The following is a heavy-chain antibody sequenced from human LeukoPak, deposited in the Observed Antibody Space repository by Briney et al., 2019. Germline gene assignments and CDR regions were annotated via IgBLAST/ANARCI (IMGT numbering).Heavy chain of an antibody. Sequence: ASVKVSCKASGYTFTSYYMHWVRQAPGQGLEWMGIINPSGGSTSYAQKFQGRVTMTRDTSTSTVYMELRRLRFEDTAVYYCARALGYSSSWANWFDPWGQGTLVTVSS. V-gene: IGHV1-46*01. J-gene: IGHJ5*02. D-gene: IGHD6-13*01. CDR1: GYTFTSYY. CDR3: ARALGYSSSWANWFDP. CDR2: INPSGGST.